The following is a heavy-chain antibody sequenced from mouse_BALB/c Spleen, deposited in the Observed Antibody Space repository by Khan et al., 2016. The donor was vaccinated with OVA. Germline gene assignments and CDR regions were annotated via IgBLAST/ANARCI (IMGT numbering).Heavy chain of an antibody. V-gene: IGHV1-5*01. CDR2: IYPGNSDT. CDR3: TRVGYLFDY. CDR1: GYTFTSYW. Sequence: EVQLQQSGTVLARPGTSVKMSCKASGYTFTSYWMHWVKQRPGQGLEWIGAIYPGNSDTSYNQKFKGKATLTAVTSTSTAYMELSSLTNEDSAVFACTRVGYLFDYWGQGTLVTGSA. J-gene: IGHJ3*01. D-gene: IGHD2-2*01.